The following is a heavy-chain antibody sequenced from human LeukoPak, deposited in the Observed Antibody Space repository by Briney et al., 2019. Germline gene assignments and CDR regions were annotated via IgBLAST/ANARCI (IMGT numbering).Heavy chain of an antibody. D-gene: IGHD1-14*01. CDR3: VRPFPSGDSAPEAREDY. V-gene: IGHV3-66*01. CDR2: VYSDGKT. CDR1: GLILSIEY. J-gene: IGHJ4*02. Sequence: PGGSLRHSCAVSGLILSIEYMAWVRQAPGQGLEWVSVVYSDGKTYYADSVKGRFTISRDPSKNTLSLQMNSVRLEDTAVYYCVRPFPSGDSAPEAREDYWGQGTLVTVSP.